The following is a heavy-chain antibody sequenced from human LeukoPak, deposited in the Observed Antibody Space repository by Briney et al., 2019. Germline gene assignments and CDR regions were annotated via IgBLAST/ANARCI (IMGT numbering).Heavy chain of an antibody. J-gene: IGHJ4*02. CDR2: INHSGST. D-gene: IGHD2-2*01. V-gene: IGHV4-34*01. CDR3: ARDLGYCSSTSCWILDY. Sequence: SETLSLTCAVYGGSFSGYYWSWIRQPPGRGLEWIGEINHSGSTNYNPSLKSRVTISVDTSKNQFSLKLSSVTAADTAVYYCARDLGYCSSTSCWILDYWGQGTLVTVSS. CDR1: GGSFSGYY.